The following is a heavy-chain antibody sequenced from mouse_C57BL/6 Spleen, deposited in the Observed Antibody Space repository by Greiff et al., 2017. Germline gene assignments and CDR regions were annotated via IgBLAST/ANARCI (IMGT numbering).Heavy chain of an antibody. CDR3: ARDGNYYGGWYFDV. D-gene: IGHD1-1*01. V-gene: IGHV1-39*01. CDR1: GYSFTDYN. Sequence: EVQLQQSGPELVKPGASVKISCKASGYSFTDYNMTWVQQGHGKSLEWIGVIDPDDGTTSYTQNFKGKATLSVDQSSNTAYMQLNSLKSEDSAVYYCARDGNYYGGWYFDVWGTGTTVTVAS. CDR2: IDPDDGTT. J-gene: IGHJ1*03.